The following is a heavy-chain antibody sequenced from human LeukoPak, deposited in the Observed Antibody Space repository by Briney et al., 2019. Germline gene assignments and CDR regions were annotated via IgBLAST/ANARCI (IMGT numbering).Heavy chain of an antibody. CDR3: AGRGDYYGSGSYQLDY. V-gene: IGHV4-59*08. D-gene: IGHD3-10*01. Sequence: PSETLSLTCTVSGGSISSYYWSWIRQPPGKGLEWIGYIYYSGSTNYNPSLKSRVTISVDTSKNQFSLKLSSVTAADTAVYYCAGRGDYYGSGSYQLDYWGQGTLVTVSS. J-gene: IGHJ4*02. CDR1: GGSISSYY. CDR2: IYYSGST.